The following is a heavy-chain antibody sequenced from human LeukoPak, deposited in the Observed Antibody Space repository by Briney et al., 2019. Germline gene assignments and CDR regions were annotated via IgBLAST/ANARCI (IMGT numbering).Heavy chain of an antibody. CDR2: IYYSGST. CDR3: ARARARYFDLLG. J-gene: IGHJ4*01. CDR1: GGSISSYY. V-gene: IGHV4-59*01. D-gene: IGHD3-9*01. Sequence: SETLSLTCTVSGGSISSYYWSWIRQPPGKGLEWIGYIYYSGSTNYNPSLKSRVTISVDTSKNQFSLKLSSVTAADTAVYYCARARARYFDLLGWGQGTLV.